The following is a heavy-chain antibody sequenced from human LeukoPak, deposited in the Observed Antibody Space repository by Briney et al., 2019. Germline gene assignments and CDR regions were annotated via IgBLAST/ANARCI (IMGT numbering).Heavy chain of an antibody. CDR3: TRHNSWVDD. V-gene: IGHV4-39*07. CDR1: GGSMRSSSNY. CDR2: IYDSGST. Sequence: SETLSLTCTVSAVSGGSMRSSSNYWGWIRQPPGKGLEWIGSIYDSGSTYYNLSLKSRVTISKNTSKNQFSLKLSSVTAADTAVYYCTRHNSWVDDWGQGTLVTVSS. D-gene: IGHD6-13*01. J-gene: IGHJ4*02.